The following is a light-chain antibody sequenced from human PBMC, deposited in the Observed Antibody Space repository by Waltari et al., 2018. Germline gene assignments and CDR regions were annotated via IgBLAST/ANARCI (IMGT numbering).Light chain of an antibody. J-gene: IGKJ1*01. CDR3: QQRSNWPVMWT. CDR2: DTS. CDR1: QSVGSY. V-gene: IGKV3-11*01. Sequence: EIVLTQSPVTLSLSPGERATLSCRASQSVGSYLAWYQQKPGQAPRLIIYDTSIRATGIPARFSGSVSETDFTLTISSLEPEDFAVYYCQQRSNWPVMWTFCQGTKVEIK.